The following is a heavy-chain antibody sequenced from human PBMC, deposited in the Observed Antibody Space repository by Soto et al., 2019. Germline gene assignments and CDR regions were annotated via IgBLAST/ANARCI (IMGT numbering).Heavy chain of an antibody. V-gene: IGHV4-61*01. J-gene: IGHJ4*02. D-gene: IGHD5-18*01. CDR3: ARESYRGYSYGSFDF. CDR1: GGSVSSGSYY. CDR2: ISYSGST. Sequence: SETLSLTCTVSGGSVSSGSYYRNWVRQPPGKRLEWIGYISYSGSTNYNPSLKSRVTISVDTSKNQFSLNLTSVTAADTAVYYCARESYRGYSYGSFDFWGQGSLVTVSS.